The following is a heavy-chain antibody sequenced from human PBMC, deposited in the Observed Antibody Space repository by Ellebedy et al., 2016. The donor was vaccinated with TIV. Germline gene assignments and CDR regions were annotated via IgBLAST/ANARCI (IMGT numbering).Heavy chain of an antibody. CDR1: GFTFSSYS. Sequence: GSLRLSXAASGFTFSSYSMNWVRQPPGKGLEWIGEINHSGSTNYNPSLKSRVTISVDTSKNQFSLKLSSVTAADTAVYYCARGNLRGWYKDYFDYWGQGTLVTVSS. CDR3: ARGNLRGWYKDYFDY. J-gene: IGHJ4*02. D-gene: IGHD6-19*01. CDR2: INHSGST. V-gene: IGHV4-34*01.